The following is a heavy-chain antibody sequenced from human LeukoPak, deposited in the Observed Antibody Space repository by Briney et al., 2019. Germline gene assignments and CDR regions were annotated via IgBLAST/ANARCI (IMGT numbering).Heavy chain of an antibody. CDR3: ARVTGYVIEDNFDY. V-gene: IGHV4-4*02. J-gene: IGHJ4*02. Sequence: SGTLSLTCAVSGGSISSSNWWSWVRQPPGKGLEWIGEIYHSGSTNYNPSLKSRVTISVDKSKNQFSLKLRSVTAADTAVYYCARVTGYVIEDNFDYWGQGTLVTVSS. CDR1: GGSISSSNW. D-gene: IGHD2-15*01. CDR2: IYHSGST.